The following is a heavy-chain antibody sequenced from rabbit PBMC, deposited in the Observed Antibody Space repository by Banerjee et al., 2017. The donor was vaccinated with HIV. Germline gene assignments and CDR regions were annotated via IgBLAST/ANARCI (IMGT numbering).Heavy chain of an antibody. J-gene: IGHJ4*01. CDR3: ARDLAGVIGWNFDL. CDR2: FYAGSSSNT. D-gene: IGHD4-1*01. CDR1: GFDFSNSYY. Sequence: QEQLVESGGGLVQPEGSLTLTCTASGFDFSNSYYMCWVRQAPGKGLEWIACFYAGSSSNTYYASWVNGRFTISRTSSTTVALQMTSLTAADTATYFCARDLAGVIGWNFDLWGPGTLVTVS. V-gene: IGHV1S45*01.